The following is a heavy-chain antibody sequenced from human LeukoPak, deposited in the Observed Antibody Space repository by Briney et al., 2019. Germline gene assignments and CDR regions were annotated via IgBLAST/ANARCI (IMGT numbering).Heavy chain of an antibody. CDR2: INHSGST. CDR1: GGSFSGYY. D-gene: IGHD6-19*01. Sequence: SETLSLTCAVYGGSFSGYYWSWIRQPPGKGLEWIGEINHSGSTNYNPSLKSRVTISVDTSKNQFSLKLSSVTAADTAVYYCARGRHSSGWYAGRDFDYWGQGTLVTVSS. CDR3: ARGRHSSGWYAGRDFDY. V-gene: IGHV4-34*01. J-gene: IGHJ4*02.